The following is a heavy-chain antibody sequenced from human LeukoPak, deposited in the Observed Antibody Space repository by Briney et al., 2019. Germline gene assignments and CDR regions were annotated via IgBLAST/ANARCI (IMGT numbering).Heavy chain of an antibody. CDR3: ARTYYDYVWGSYRPNWFDP. J-gene: IGHJ5*02. V-gene: IGHV4-4*07. Sequence: SETLSLTCTVSGGSISSYYWSWIRQPAGKGLGWIGRIYTSGSTNYNPSLKSRVTISVDTSKNQFSLKLSSVTAADTAVYYCARTYYDYVWGSYRPNWFDPWGQGTLVTVSP. CDR2: IYTSGST. CDR1: GGSISSYY. D-gene: IGHD3-16*02.